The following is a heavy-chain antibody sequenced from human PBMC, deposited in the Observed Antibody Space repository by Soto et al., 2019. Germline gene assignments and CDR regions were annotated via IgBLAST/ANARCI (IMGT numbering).Heavy chain of an antibody. D-gene: IGHD3-10*01. J-gene: IGHJ6*02. CDR2: IYYSGST. Sequence: SETLSLTCTVSGGSISSGGYYWSWIRQHPGKGLEWIGYIYYSGSTYYNPSLKSRVTISVDTSKNQFSLKLSSATAAATAVYYCARAGRPWFGELVSGGGYGKDVWGQGTTVTVSS. CDR3: ARAGRPWFGELVSGGGYGKDV. V-gene: IGHV4-31*03. CDR1: GGSISSGGYY.